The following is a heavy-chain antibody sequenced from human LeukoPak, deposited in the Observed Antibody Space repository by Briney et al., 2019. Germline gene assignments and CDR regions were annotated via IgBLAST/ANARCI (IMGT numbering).Heavy chain of an antibody. CDR3: ARDYYGQRGY. CDR2: ISSSSSTI. J-gene: IGHJ4*02. Sequence: GGSLRLSCAASGFTFSSYSMNWVRQAPGKGLEWVSYISSSSSTIYYADSVKGRFTISRDNAKNSLYLQMNSLRAEYTAVYYCARDYYGQRGYWGQGTLVSVSS. V-gene: IGHV3-48*04. CDR1: GFTFSSYS. D-gene: IGHD3-10*01.